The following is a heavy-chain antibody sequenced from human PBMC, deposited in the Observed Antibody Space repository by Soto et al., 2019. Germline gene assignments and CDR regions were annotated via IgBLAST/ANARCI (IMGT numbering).Heavy chain of an antibody. J-gene: IGHJ3*02. CDR1: GFTFSSYA. CDR2: ISGSGGTT. D-gene: IGHD6-19*01. Sequence: EVQLLESGGGLVQPGGSLRLSCAASGFTFSSYAMSWVRQAQGKGLEWVSAISGSGGTTYYADSVKGRFTFSRDNLKNTLYMQMNSLRAEDKAVYYCAKTANGWFSAFDIWGQGTMVTVSS. CDR3: AKTANGWFSAFDI. V-gene: IGHV3-23*01.